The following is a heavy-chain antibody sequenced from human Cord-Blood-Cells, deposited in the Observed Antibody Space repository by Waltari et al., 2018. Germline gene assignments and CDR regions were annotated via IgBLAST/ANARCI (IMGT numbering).Heavy chain of an antibody. J-gene: IGHJ5*02. CDR2: FDPEDGET. V-gene: IGHV1-24*01. Sequence: QVQLVQSGAEVKKPGASVKASCKVSGYTLPELSMHWVRQAPGKGLEWMGGFDPEDGETIYAQKFQGRVTMTEDTSTDTAYMELSSLRSEDTAVYYCATSTIFPVQDWFDPWGQGTLVTVSS. CDR3: ATSTIFPVQDWFDP. D-gene: IGHD3-3*01. CDR1: GYTLPELS.